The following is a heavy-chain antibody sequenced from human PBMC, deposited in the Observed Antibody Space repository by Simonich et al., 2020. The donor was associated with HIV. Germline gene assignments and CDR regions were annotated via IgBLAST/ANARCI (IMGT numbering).Heavy chain of an antibody. CDR1: NDSISSYY. CDR3: AREPTVAGWYFDL. Sequence: SETLSLTCTVSNDSISSYYWSWIRQPPGKTLEWMGYIYYSGSTNYNPSLRSRVTISVDTSKNQFSLKLNSVTAADTAIYYCAREPTVAGWYFDLWGRGTLVTVSS. J-gene: IGHJ2*01. D-gene: IGHD4-17*01. V-gene: IGHV4-59*01. CDR2: IYYSGST.